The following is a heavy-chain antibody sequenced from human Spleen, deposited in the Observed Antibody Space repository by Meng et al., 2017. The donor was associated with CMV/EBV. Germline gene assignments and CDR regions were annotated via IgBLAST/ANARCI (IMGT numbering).Heavy chain of an antibody. CDR2: INPNSGGT. CDR1: GYTFSGYY. D-gene: IGHD3-10*01. J-gene: IGHJ4*02. CDR3: ARDLQSGAAGY. Sequence: ASVKVSCKTSGYTFSGYYIHWVRQAPGQGLEWMGWINPNSGGTNYAQKFQGRVTMTRDRSISTVYMEVNRLTSDDTAVFYCARDLQSGAAGYWGQGTLVTVSS. V-gene: IGHV1-2*02.